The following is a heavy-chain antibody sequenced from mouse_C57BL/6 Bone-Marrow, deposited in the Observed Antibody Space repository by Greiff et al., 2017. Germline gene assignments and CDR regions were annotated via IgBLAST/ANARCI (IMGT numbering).Heavy chain of an antibody. CDR1: GFNFKDDY. D-gene: IGHD1-1*02. CDR2: IDPEIGDT. Sequence: EVKLMESGAELVRPGASVKLSCTASGFNFKDDYIHWVKQRPEQGLEWIGWIDPEIGDTEYASKFQGKATITTDTSSNTAYLQLSSLTSEDTAVYYCSSFGGNYFDYWGQGTPLTVAS. J-gene: IGHJ2*01. V-gene: IGHV14-4*01. CDR3: SSFGGNYFDY.